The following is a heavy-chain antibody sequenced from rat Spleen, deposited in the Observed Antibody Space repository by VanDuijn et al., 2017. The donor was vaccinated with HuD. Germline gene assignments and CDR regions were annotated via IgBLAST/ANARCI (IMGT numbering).Heavy chain of an antibody. J-gene: IGHJ2*01. Sequence: EVQLVESGGGLVQPGRSMKLSCAASGFTFSNYDMAWVRQAPTKGLEWVASISYDGSSTYYRDSVKGRFTISRDNVKSTLYLQMNSLRSEDTATYYCARGHTMGMDYFDYWGQGVMVTVSS. CDR2: ISYDGSST. CDR3: ARGHTMGMDYFDY. CDR1: GFTFSNYD. V-gene: IGHV5-22*01. D-gene: IGHD1-7*01.